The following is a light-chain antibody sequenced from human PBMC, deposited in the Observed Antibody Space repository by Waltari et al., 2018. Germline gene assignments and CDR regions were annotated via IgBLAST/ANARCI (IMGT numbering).Light chain of an antibody. CDR2: AAS. CDR3: QKYNGAPA. Sequence: DIQMTQSPSSLSASVGDRVTITCRASQGISNYLGWYQQKPGTVPKVLIYAASSLQSGVPSRFSGRGSGTDFTLTISSLQPEDVATYYRQKYNGAPAFGPGTKVDIK. CDR1: QGISNY. J-gene: IGKJ3*01. V-gene: IGKV1-27*01.